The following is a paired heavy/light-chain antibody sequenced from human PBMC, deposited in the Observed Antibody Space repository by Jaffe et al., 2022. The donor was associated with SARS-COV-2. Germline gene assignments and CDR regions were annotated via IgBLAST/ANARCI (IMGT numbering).Heavy chain of an antibody. V-gene: IGHV3-43*02. CDR2: ISGAGGGP. Sequence: VQLVESGGGVVKPGGSLTLACAASGFTFHDYAMHWVRQAPGKGLEWVSLISGAGGGPFYAGSVKGRFIMSRDNSKNILYLHMNSLRPEDTALYYCAKDTVPNIWTGYYTGKIDYWGQGALVTVSS. CDR1: GFTFHDYA. J-gene: IGHJ4*02. D-gene: IGHD3-3*01. CDR3: AKDTVPNIWTGYYTGKIDY.
Light chain of an antibody. V-gene: IGLV1-40*01. CDR1: SSNIGTVYD. J-gene: IGLJ3*02. Sequence: QSVLTQPPSVSGAPGQGVTISCTGSSSNIGTVYDVHWYQQVPGTAPKLLIYGNDKRPSGVPDRFSGAKSGASAFLAISGLQADDEADYYCQSYDSSLSGVVFGGGTKLTVL. CDR2: GND. CDR3: QSYDSSLSGVV.